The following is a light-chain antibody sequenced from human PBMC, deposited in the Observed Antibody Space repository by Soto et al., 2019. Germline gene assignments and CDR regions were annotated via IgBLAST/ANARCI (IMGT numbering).Light chain of an antibody. Sequence: NFMLTQPHSVSESPGKTVTISCTRSSGSIANNYVQWYQQRPGSAPTAVIHEDDQRPSGVPDRFSGSIDRSSNSASLTISGLKTEDEADYDCQSYDSTHQGVFGGGTKLTVL. V-gene: IGLV6-57*03. J-gene: IGLJ2*01. CDR1: SGSIANNY. CDR2: EDD. CDR3: QSYDSTHQGV.